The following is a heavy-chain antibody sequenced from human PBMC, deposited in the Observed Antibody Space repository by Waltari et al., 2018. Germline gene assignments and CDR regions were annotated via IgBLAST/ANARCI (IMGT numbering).Heavy chain of an antibody. CDR2: INHSGST. CDR1: GGSFSGYY. CDR3: ARGRIQLWLHRFDY. V-gene: IGHV4-34*01. Sequence: QVQLQQWGAGLLKPSETLSLTCAVYGGSFSGYYWSWIRQPPGKGLEWIGEINHSGSTNYNPSLKSRVTISVDTSKNQFSLKLSSVTAADTAVFYCARGRIQLWLHRFDYWGQGTLVTVSS. D-gene: IGHD5-18*01. J-gene: IGHJ4*02.